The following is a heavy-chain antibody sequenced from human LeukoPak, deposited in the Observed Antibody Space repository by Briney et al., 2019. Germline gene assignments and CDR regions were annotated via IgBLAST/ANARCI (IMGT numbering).Heavy chain of an antibody. CDR1: GGSISSGGYY. CDR2: IYYSGST. J-gene: IGHJ4*02. V-gene: IGHV4-31*03. D-gene: IGHD3-22*01. CDR3: ARAKTSSGYYYSFSFDY. Sequence: PSETLSLTCTVSGGSISSGGYYWSWIRQHPGKGLEWIGYIYYSGSTYYNPSLKSRVTISVDTSKNQFSLKLSSVTAADTAVYYCARAKTSSGYYYSFSFDYWGQGTLVTVSS.